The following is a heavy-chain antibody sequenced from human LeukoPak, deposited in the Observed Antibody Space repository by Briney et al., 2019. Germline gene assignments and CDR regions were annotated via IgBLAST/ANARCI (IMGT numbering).Heavy chain of an antibody. Sequence: GGSLRLSCAASGFTFSSHAMHWVRQAPGKGLEWVAVISYDGSNKYYADSVKGRSTISRDNSKNTLHLQMNSLRAEDTAVYYCARAARGFDYWGQGTLVTVSS. J-gene: IGHJ4*02. CDR3: ARAARGFDY. D-gene: IGHD6-6*01. CDR1: GFTFSSHA. V-gene: IGHV3-30*01. CDR2: ISYDGSNK.